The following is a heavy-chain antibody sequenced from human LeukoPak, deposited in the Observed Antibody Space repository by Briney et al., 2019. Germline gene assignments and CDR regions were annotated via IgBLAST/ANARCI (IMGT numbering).Heavy chain of an antibody. CDR2: ITGSGGNT. D-gene: IGHD3-9*01. V-gene: IGHV3-23*01. Sequence: GGSLRLSCVASGFTFSNYAMSWVRQAPGKGLEWVSAITGSGGNTYYADSVKGRFAISRDNSKNTVFLQMNSLRAEDTAVYYCAKWGDYDVLTGYYVSDYWGQGTLVTVSS. CDR1: GFTFSNYA. CDR3: AKWGDYDVLTGYYVSDY. J-gene: IGHJ4*02.